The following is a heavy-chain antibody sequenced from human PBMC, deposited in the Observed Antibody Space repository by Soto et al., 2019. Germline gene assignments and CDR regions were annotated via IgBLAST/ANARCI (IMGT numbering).Heavy chain of an antibody. CDR3: ARSVFP. CDR2: INHSGST. Sequence: PSETLSLTCAVYGGSFSGYYWSWIRQPPGKGLEWIGEINHSGSTNYNPSLKSRVTISLDRSKNEFSLKLSSVTAEDTAVYYCARSVFPWGQGTLVTVSS. V-gene: IGHV4-34*01. CDR1: GGSFSGYY. J-gene: IGHJ5*02.